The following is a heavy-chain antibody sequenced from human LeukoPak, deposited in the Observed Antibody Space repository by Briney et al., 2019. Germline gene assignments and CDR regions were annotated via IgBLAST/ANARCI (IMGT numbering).Heavy chain of an antibody. CDR2: ILPGDSDT. Sequence: AESPQISCKGSGYSFTSYWIVWVRHMPRKRLEYMGIILPGDSDTRHSPSFQGHVTISADQAIGTAYLQWSSRKGSGTAMYCWATLVGYGSFFDYGGEGTLVTVSS. V-gene: IGHV5-51*01. J-gene: IGHJ4*02. D-gene: IGHD3-10*01. CDR1: GYSFTSYW. CDR3: ATLVGYGSFFDY.